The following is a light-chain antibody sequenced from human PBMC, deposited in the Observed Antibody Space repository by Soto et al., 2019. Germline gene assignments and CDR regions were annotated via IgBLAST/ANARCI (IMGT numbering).Light chain of an antibody. Sequence: DIQLTQSPSFLSASVGDRVTITCRASQGISSYLAWYQQKPGKAPKLLIYAASTLQSGVPSRFSGSGSGTEFTLTISSLQPEDFATSYCQQLNSYPRWTFGQGTKLEIK. CDR3: QQLNSYPRWT. V-gene: IGKV1-9*01. CDR1: QGISSY. J-gene: IGKJ2*02. CDR2: AAS.